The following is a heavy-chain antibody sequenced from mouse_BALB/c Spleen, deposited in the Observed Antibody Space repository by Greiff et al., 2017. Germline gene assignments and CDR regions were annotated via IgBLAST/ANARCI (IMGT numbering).Heavy chain of an antibody. V-gene: IGHV5-6-5*01. CDR2: ISSGGST. D-gene: IGHD1-1*01. CDR3: ARGDYYGSGYFDY. CDR1: GFTFSSYA. Sequence: LVESGGGLVKPGGSLKLSCAASGFTFSSYAMSWVRQTPEKRLEWVASISSGGSTYYPDSVKGRFTISRDNARNILYLQMSSLRSEDTAMYYCARGDYYGSGYFDYWGQGTTLTVSS. J-gene: IGHJ2*01.